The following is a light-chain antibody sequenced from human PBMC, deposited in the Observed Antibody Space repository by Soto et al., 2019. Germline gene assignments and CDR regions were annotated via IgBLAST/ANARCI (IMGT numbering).Light chain of an antibody. Sequence: AIRMTQSASSFSASTGDRVTITCRASQGISSYLAWYQQKPGKAPKLLIYAASTLQSGVPSRFSGSGSGTDFTLTISCLQSVDFATYYCQQYYSYPWTFGQGTKVEIK. J-gene: IGKJ1*01. V-gene: IGKV1-8*01. CDR1: QGISSY. CDR2: AAS. CDR3: QQYYSYPWT.